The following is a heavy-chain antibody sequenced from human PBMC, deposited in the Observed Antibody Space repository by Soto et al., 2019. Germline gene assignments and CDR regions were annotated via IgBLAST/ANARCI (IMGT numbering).Heavy chain of an antibody. V-gene: IGHV3-11*05. CDR2: INSGSNYI. Sequence: QVHLVESGGGFVKSGGSLRLSCPASAIKFSDSYMSWIRQSPGKGLEWISYINSGSNYIKYSESVRGRFSISRDNAKKLLFLQMNDLRVEDTGIYFCATDFRRFDIWGQGTLVTVSS. CDR3: ATDFRRFDI. D-gene: IGHD3-9*01. J-gene: IGHJ4*02. CDR1: AIKFSDSY.